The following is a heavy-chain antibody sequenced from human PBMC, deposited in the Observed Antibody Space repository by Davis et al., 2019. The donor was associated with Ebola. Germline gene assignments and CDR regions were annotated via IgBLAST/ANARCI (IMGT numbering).Heavy chain of an antibody. D-gene: IGHD3-9*01. CDR3: VRLTGNDAFDL. CDR1: GFTFSSYA. Sequence: GESLKISCAASGFTFSSYAMSWVRQSPGKGLEWVSDISGSGGSTYYADSVKGQFTISRDNAKNTLYLQMNSLRAEDTAVYYCVRLTGNDAFDLWGQGTMVTVSS. J-gene: IGHJ3*01. V-gene: IGHV3-23*01. CDR2: ISGSGGST.